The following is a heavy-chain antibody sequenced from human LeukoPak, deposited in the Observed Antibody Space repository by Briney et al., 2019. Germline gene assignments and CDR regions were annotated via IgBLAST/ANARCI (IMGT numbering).Heavy chain of an antibody. D-gene: IGHD2-2*01. V-gene: IGHV3-7*03. Sequence: HPGGSLRLSCAASGFTFSSYWMSWVRQAPGKGLEWVANIKQDGSEKYYVDSVKGRFTTSRDNAKNSLYLQMNSLRAEDTAVYYCARDRSLGYCSSTSCYAPNWYFDLWGRGTLVTVSS. CDR1: GFTFSSYW. CDR3: ARDRSLGYCSSTSCYAPNWYFDL. J-gene: IGHJ2*01. CDR2: IKQDGSEK.